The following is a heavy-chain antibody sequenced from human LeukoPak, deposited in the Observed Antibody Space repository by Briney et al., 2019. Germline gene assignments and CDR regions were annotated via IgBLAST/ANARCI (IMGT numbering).Heavy chain of an antibody. J-gene: IGHJ4*02. Sequence: GRSLRLSCAASGFTFSSYGMHWVRQAPGKGLEWVAVIWYDGSNKYYADSVKGRFTISRDNSKNTLYLQMNGLRAEDTAVYYCATGVDSSRFDYWGQGTLVTVSS. CDR3: ATGVDSSRFDY. D-gene: IGHD3-22*01. CDR1: GFTFSSYG. V-gene: IGHV3-33*01. CDR2: IWYDGSNK.